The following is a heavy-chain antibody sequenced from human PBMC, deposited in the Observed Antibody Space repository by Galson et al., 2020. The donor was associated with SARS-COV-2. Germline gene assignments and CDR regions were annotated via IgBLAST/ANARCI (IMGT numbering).Heavy chain of an antibody. CDR1: GGTFSSYA. V-gene: IGHV1-69*13. CDR3: ARARGAAAGTYWFDP. Sequence: SVKVSCKASGGTFSSYAISWVRQAPGQGLEWMGGIIPIFGTANYAQKFQGRVTITADESTSTAYMELSSLRSEDTAVYYCARARGAAAGTYWFDPWGQGTLVTVSS. J-gene: IGHJ5*02. D-gene: IGHD6-13*01. CDR2: IIPIFGTA.